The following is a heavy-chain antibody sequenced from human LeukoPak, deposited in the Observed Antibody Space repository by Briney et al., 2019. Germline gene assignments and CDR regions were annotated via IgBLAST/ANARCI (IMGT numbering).Heavy chain of an antibody. CDR2: IYTSGST. CDR3: AREGASGSYFDY. Sequence: SETLSLTCTVSGGSISSYYWSWIRQPAGQGMEWIGRIYTSGSTNYNPSLKSRVTMSVDTSKNQFSLKLSSVTAADTAVYYCAREGASGSYFDYWGQGTLVTVSS. V-gene: IGHV4-4*07. J-gene: IGHJ4*02. CDR1: GGSISSYY. D-gene: IGHD1-26*01.